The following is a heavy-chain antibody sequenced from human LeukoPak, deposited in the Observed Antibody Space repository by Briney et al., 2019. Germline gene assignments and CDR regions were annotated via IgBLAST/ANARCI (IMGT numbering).Heavy chain of an antibody. J-gene: IGHJ6*03. D-gene: IGHD6-19*01. CDR2: IYYSGST. Sequence: WGTLSLTCTVSGGSISSSSYYWGWIRQPPGQGLAWIRSIYYSGSTYYNPSLKSRVTISVDTSKNQSSLKLSSVTAADTAVYYCATGYSSGWYYYYMDVWGKGTTVTVSS. CDR3: ATGYSSGWYYYYMDV. V-gene: IGHV4-39*01. CDR1: GGSISSSSYY.